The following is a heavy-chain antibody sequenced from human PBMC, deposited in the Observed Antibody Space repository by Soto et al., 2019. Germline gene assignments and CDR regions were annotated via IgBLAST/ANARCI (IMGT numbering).Heavy chain of an antibody. J-gene: IGHJ4*02. V-gene: IGHV3-48*02. CDR3: ARVKVVTATDF. CDR1: GFTFSSCS. D-gene: IGHD2-21*02. Sequence: VGSLRLSCAASGFTFSSCSMNWVRQAPGKGLEWVSYISSSSSTIYYADSVKGRFTISRDNAKNSLYLQMHSLRDGDTAVYYCARVKVVTATDFWGQGTLVTVSS. CDR2: ISSSSSTI.